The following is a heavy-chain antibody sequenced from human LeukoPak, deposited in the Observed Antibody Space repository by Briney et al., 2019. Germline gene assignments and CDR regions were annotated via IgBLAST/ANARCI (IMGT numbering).Heavy chain of an antibody. CDR2: INHSGST. J-gene: IGHJ4*02. CDR1: GGSFSGYY. V-gene: IGHV4-34*01. Sequence: SETLSLTCAVYGGSFSGYYWSWIRQPPGKGLEWIGEINHSGSTNYNPSLKSRGTISVDTSKNQFSLKLSSVTAADTAVYYCARGVYYYDSSGFNFDYWGQGTLVTVSS. CDR3: ARGVYYYDSSGFNFDY. D-gene: IGHD3-22*01.